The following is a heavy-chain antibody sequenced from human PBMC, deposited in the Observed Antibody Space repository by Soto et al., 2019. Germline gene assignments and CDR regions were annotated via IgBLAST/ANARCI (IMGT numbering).Heavy chain of an antibody. CDR2: IFYLGSA. CDR3: TRLSVSSRKNNCCDP. J-gene: IGHJ5*02. V-gene: IGHV4-39*01. Sequence: SETLSLTCTVSGDSIISSDFYWGWVRQRPGKGLEWLGSIFYLGSADYNQFLNSRARMSSDKSMNQFCHRLRSVTAADSSLVISTRLSVSSRKNNCCDPWGQGIMVTVSS. CDR1: GDSIISSDFY.